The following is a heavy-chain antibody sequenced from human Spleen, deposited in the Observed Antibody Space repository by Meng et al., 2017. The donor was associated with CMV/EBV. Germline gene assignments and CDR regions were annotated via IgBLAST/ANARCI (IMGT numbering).Heavy chain of an antibody. CDR2: INSDGSST. CDR1: GFTFSSDW. Sequence: GESLKISCVASGFTFSSDWMHWVRQAPGKGLVWVSRINSDGSSTTYADSVKGRFTISRDNAKNTLYLQMNSLRAEDTAVYYCARESSLGIPYYCSSTSCYNADFSYGFSSWGQGTLVTVSS. J-gene: IGHJ5*02. CDR3: ARESSLGIPYYCSSTSCYNADFSYGFSS. D-gene: IGHD2-2*01. V-gene: IGHV3-74*01.